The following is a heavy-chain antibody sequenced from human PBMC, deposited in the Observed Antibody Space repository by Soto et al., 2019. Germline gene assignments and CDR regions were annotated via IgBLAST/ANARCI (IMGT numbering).Heavy chain of an antibody. Sequence: VKGSRKASWYNFTSFDIKWGGQATGQGAEGMGWIHPNSGNTGYAQKFQGRVTMTRNTSISTAYMELSSLRSEATAVYYCARSGGYDFWSGYYMGYYYYYLDGWGKGTTVTVAS. CDR2: IHPNSGNT. V-gene: IGHV1-8*01. CDR3: ARSGGYDFWSGYYMGYYYYYLDG. J-gene: IGHJ6*03. D-gene: IGHD3-3*01. CDR1: WYNFTSFD.